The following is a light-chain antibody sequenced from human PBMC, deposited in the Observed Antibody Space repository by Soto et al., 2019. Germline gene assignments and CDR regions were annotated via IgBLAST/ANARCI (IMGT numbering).Light chain of an antibody. V-gene: IGLV2-14*01. J-gene: IGLJ2*01. CDR1: SSDVGGYNF. CDR2: EVS. CDR3: TSYSGSSTSVL. Sequence: QSVLTQPASVSGSPGQSITISCTGTSSDVGGYNFVSWYLHHPGKAPKLMIFEVSNRPSGVSPRFSGFKSGDTASLTISGLQAEDEADYYCTSYSGSSTSVLFGGGTKLTVL.